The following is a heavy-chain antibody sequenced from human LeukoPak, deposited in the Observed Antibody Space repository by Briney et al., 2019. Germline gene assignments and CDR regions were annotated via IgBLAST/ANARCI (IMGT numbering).Heavy chain of an antibody. J-gene: IGHJ3*02. Sequence: GGSLRLSCAASGFTFSSYSMNWVRQAPGKGLEWVSYISSSSSTIYYADSVKGRFTISRDNSKNTLYLQMNSLRAEDTAVYYCARVVPEFNAFDIWGQGTMVTVSS. D-gene: IGHD1-14*01. CDR2: ISSSSSTI. CDR1: GFTFSSYS. V-gene: IGHV3-48*01. CDR3: ARVVPEFNAFDI.